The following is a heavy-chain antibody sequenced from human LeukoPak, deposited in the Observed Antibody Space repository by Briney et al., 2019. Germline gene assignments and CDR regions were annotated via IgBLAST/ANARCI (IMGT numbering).Heavy chain of an antibody. CDR2: ISYDGSNK. J-gene: IGHJ4*02. CDR1: GFTFSSYG. V-gene: IGHV3-30*18. D-gene: IGHD1-26*01. Sequence: PGRSLRLSCAASGFTFSSYGMHWVRQAPGKGLEWVGVISYDGSNKYYADSVKGRFTISRDNSKNTLYLQMNSLRAEDTAVYYCAKDAGDSGSDGVTDYWGQGTLVTVSS. CDR3: AKDAGDSGSDGVTDY.